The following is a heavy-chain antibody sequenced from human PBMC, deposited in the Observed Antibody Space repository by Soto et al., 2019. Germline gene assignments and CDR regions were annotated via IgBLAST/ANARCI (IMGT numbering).Heavy chain of an antibody. Sequence: EVQLVESGGGLVQPGGSLRLSCVASGFTFNSYSMNWVRQAPGKGLEWISYINSGSTSVFYADSVKGRFTISRDNAKNSLYLQMNSLRAEDTAVYYCASSASPDGYWGQGTLVTVSS. J-gene: IGHJ4*02. D-gene: IGHD1-26*01. CDR1: GFTFNSYS. CDR2: INSGSTSV. CDR3: ASSASPDGY. V-gene: IGHV3-48*01.